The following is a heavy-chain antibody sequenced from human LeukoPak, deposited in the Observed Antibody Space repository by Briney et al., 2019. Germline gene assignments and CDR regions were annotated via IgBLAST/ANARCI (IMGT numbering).Heavy chain of an antibody. V-gene: IGHV3-23*01. CDR2: ISGSSSST. D-gene: IGHD5-12*01. CDR3: AKASEGVFLSKSSGYDFGNFDY. J-gene: IGHJ4*02. CDR1: GFTFSTYA. Sequence: GGSLRLSCAASGFTFSTYAMTWVRQAPGKGLEWVSAISGSSSSTYSADSVKGRFTISRDNSKNTLYLQMNSLRAEDTAVYYCAKASEGVFLSKSSGYDFGNFDYWGQGTLVTVSS.